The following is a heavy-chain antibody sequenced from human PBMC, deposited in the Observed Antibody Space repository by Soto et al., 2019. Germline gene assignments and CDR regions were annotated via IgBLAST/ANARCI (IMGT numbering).Heavy chain of an antibody. Sequence: ASVKVSCKXSGYTFTGYYMHWVRQAPGQGLEWMGWINPNSGGTNYAQKFQGRVTMTRDTSISTAYMELSRLRSDDTAVYYCARLPSARSYSSRWFSAYGMDVWGQGTTVTVSS. D-gene: IGHD6-19*01. CDR2: INPNSGGT. CDR1: GYTFTGYY. V-gene: IGHV1-2*02. J-gene: IGHJ6*02. CDR3: ARLPSARSYSSRWFSAYGMDV.